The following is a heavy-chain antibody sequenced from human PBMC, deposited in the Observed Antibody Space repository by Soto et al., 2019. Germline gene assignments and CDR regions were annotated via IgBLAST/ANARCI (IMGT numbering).Heavy chain of an antibody. D-gene: IGHD3-22*01. CDR1: GYTFTSYA. Sequence: QVPLVQSGAEVKKPGASVKVSCKASGYTFTSYAMHWVRQAPGQRLEWMGWINAGNGNTKYSQKFQGRVTITRDTSTSTAYMELCSLRSEDTAVYYCARDRVVVVPGFDYWGQGTLVTVSS. CDR3: ARDRVVVVPGFDY. CDR2: INAGNGNT. J-gene: IGHJ4*02. V-gene: IGHV1-3*01.